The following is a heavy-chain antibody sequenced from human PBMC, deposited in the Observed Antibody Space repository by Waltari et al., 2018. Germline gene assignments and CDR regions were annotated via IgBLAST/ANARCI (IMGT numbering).Heavy chain of an antibody. CDR1: GYTFTGYY. V-gene: IGHV1-2*02. J-gene: IGHJ5*02. Sequence: QVQLVQSGAEVKKPGASVKVSCKASGYTFTGYYMHWVRQAPGQGLEWMGRIKPNSGGTNYAQNVQGRGTMTRDTSISTAYMELSRLRSDDTAVYYCARDLLARVLDTFDPWGQGTLVTVSS. CDR2: IKPNSGGT. CDR3: ARDLLARVLDTFDP. D-gene: IGHD5-18*01.